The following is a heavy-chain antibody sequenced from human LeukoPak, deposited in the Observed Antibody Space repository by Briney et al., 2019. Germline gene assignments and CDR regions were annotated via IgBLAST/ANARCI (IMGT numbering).Heavy chain of an antibody. Sequence: GGSLRLSCEASGFIFSDHYMDWVRQAPGEGLEWVGRSRSKAHSYSTEYAASVKGRFTISRDGSKNSLYLQMNSLKVEDTAVYYCARGAAATAKIANYYGEDVWGQGTTVTVSS. V-gene: IGHV3-72*01. D-gene: IGHD6-13*01. J-gene: IGHJ6*02. CDR1: GFIFSDHY. CDR3: ARGAAATAKIANYYGEDV. CDR2: SRSKAHSYST.